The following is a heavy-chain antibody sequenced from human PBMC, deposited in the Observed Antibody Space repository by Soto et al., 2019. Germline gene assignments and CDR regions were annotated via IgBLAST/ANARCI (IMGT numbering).Heavy chain of an antibody. CDR1: GGSISSGGYY. CDR2: IYYSGST. V-gene: IGHV4-31*03. J-gene: IGHJ6*02. CDR3: AREKTPFEAPV. Sequence: SETLSLTCTVSGGSISSGGYYWSWIRQHPGKGLEWIGYIYYSGSTYYNPSLKSRVTISVDTSKNQFSLKLSSVTAADTAVYYCAREKTPFEAPVWGQGTTVTVSS.